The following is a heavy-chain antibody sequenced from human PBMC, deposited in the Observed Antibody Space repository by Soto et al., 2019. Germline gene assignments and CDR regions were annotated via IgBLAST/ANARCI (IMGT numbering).Heavy chain of an antibody. CDR3: ARVMDTYYDFWSGYPTAYDAFDI. Sequence: GASVKVSCKASGYTFTGYYMHWVRQAPGQGLEWMGWINPNSGGTNYAQKFQGWVTMTRDTSISTAYMELSRLRSDDTAVYYCARVMDTYYDFWSGYPTAYDAFDIWGQGTMVTVSS. CDR1: GYTFTGYY. D-gene: IGHD3-3*01. V-gene: IGHV1-2*04. CDR2: INPNSGGT. J-gene: IGHJ3*02.